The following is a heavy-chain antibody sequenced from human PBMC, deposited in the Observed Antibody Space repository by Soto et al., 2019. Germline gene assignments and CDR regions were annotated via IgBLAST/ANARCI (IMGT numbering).Heavy chain of an antibody. CDR1: GGTFSSYT. D-gene: IGHD1-1*01. V-gene: IGHV1-69*02. CDR3: ARLEEHLERRGERYYYYGMDV. Sequence: QVQLVQSGAEVKKPGSSVKVSCKASGGTFSSYTISWVRQAPGQGLEWMGRIIPILGIANYAQKFQGRVTITADKSTSTASMELSSLRSEDTAVYYCARLEEHLERRGERYYYYGMDVWGQGTTVTVSS. CDR2: IIPILGIA. J-gene: IGHJ6*02.